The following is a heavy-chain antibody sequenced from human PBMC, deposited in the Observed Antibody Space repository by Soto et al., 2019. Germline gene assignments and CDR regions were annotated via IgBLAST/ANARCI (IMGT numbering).Heavy chain of an antibody. V-gene: IGHV3-20*04. D-gene: IGHD6-13*01. CDR1: GFTFDDYG. Sequence: GGSLRLSCAASGFTFDDYGMSWVRQAPGKGLEWVSGINWNGGSTGYADFVKGRFTISRDNAKNSLYLQMNSLRAEDTAVYYCASNHYSSSSLDYYYYMDVWGKGTTVTVSS. CDR3: ASNHYSSSSLDYYYYMDV. CDR2: INWNGGST. J-gene: IGHJ6*03.